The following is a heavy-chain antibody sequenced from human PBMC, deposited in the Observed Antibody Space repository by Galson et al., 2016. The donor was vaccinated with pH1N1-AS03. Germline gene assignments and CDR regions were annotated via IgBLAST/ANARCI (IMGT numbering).Heavy chain of an antibody. Sequence: SLRLSCAASGFTFSDGWMSWVRQAPGKGLEWVGRIKSKTDGGTTDYAAPVKGRFTISRDDSKNTLYLQMNTLKSEDTAVYYCRVVAENDAFDMWGQGTMVTVSS. CDR2: IKSKTDGGTT. V-gene: IGHV3-15*01. CDR3: RVVAENDAFDM. J-gene: IGHJ3*02. D-gene: IGHD3-22*01. CDR1: GFTFSDGW.